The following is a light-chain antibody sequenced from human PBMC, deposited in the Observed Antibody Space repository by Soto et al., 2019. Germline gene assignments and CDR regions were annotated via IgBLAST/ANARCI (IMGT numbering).Light chain of an antibody. CDR2: GAS. CDR3: QHYNNWPFPSWT. V-gene: IGKV3-15*01. Sequence: EIVMTQSPATLSVSPGERATLSCRASQSVNSNLAWYQQKPGQAPRLLIYGASTRATGIPARFSGSGSGTEFTLTISSLQSEDFAVYYCQHYNNWPFPSWTFGQGTKVEIK. CDR1: QSVNSN. J-gene: IGKJ1*01.